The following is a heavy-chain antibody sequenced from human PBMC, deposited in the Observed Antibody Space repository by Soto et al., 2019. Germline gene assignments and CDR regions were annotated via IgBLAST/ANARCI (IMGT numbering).Heavy chain of an antibody. CDR2: INAGNGNT. CDR3: ATGYCSSTSCYDAFDI. J-gene: IGHJ3*02. V-gene: IGHV1-3*01. CDR1: GYTFTSYA. D-gene: IGHD2-2*01. Sequence: ASVKVSCKASGYTFTSYAMHWVRQAPGQRLEWMGWINAGNGNTKYSQKFQGRVTITRDTSASTAYMELSSLRSEDTAVYYCATGYCSSTSCYDAFDIWGQGTMVTISS.